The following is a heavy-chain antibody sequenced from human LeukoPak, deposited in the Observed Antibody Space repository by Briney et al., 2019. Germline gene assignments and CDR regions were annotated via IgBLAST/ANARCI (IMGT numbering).Heavy chain of an antibody. CDR2: INHSGST. V-gene: IGHV4-34*01. CDR1: GGSFSGYY. Sequence: SETLSLTCDVYGGSFSGYYWSWIRQPPGKGLEWIGEINHSGSTNYNPSLKSRVTISVDTSKNQFSLKLTSVTAADTAVYYCARGGGYNWFDPWGQGTLVTVSS. J-gene: IGHJ5*02. CDR3: ARGGGYNWFDP.